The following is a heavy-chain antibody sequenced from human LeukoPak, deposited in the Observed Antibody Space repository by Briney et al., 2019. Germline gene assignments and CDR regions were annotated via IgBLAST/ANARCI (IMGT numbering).Heavy chain of an antibody. CDR3: ARDQEEQQRLSNDY. V-gene: IGHV4-39*07. J-gene: IGHJ4*02. Sequence: SETLSLTCTVSGGSISSSSYYWGWIRQPPGKGLEWIGSIYYSGSTYYNPSLKGRVTISVDTSKNQFSLKLSSVTAADTAVYYCARDQEEQQRLSNDYWGQGTLVTVSS. CDR2: IYYSGST. CDR1: GGSISSSSYY. D-gene: IGHD6-13*01.